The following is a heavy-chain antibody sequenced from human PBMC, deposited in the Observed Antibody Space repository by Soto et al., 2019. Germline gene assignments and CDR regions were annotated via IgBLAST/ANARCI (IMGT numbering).Heavy chain of an antibody. CDR2: IWYDGSNK. V-gene: IGHV3-33*01. Sequence: GGSLRLSCAASGFTFSSYGMHWVRQAPGKGLEWVAVIWYDGSNKYYADSVKGRFTISRDNTKNTLYLQMNSLRAEDTAVYYCAREAALFGGYFDYWGQGTLV. CDR3: AREAALFGGYFDY. J-gene: IGHJ4*02. D-gene: IGHD2-21*01. CDR1: GFTFSSYG.